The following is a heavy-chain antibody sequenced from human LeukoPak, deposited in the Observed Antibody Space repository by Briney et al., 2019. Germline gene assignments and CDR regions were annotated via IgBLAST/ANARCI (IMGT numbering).Heavy chain of an antibody. D-gene: IGHD3-9*01. Sequence: ASVKVSCKASGYTFTSYDINWVRQATGQGLEWMGWMNPNRGNTGYAQKFQGRVTMTRNTSISTAYMELSSLRSEDTAVYYCARGRILRYFDWSSYYYYYGMDVWGQGTTVTVSS. J-gene: IGHJ6*02. CDR3: ARGRILRYFDWSSYYYYYGMDV. CDR2: MNPNRGNT. CDR1: GYTFTSYD. V-gene: IGHV1-8*01.